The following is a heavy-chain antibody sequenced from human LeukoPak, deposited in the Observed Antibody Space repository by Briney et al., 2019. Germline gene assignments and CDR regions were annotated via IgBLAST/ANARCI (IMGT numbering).Heavy chain of an antibody. CDR2: IKQDGSEK. J-gene: IGHJ4*02. V-gene: IGHV3-7*03. Sequence: VGSLRLSCVASGFSFNNYRMTWVRQAPGKGLEWVANIKQDGSEKQYVDSVKGRFAISRDNAKKSLYLQINTLRAEDTAVYYCVRGPHIAATSYWGQGTLVTVSS. D-gene: IGHD6-25*01. CDR1: GFSFNNYR. CDR3: VRGPHIAATSY.